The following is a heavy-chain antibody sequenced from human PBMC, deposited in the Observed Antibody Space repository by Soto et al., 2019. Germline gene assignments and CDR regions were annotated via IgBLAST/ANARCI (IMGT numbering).Heavy chain of an antibody. CDR2: INPNSGGT. CDR1: GYTFTGYY. Sequence: ASVKVSFKASGYTFTGYYMHWVRQAPGQGLEWMGWINPNSGGTNYAQKFQGWVTMTRDTSISTAYMELSRLRSDDTAVYYCARADWGYDGYNGLDYWGQGTLGTVPQ. J-gene: IGHJ4*02. D-gene: IGHD5-12*01. V-gene: IGHV1-2*04. CDR3: ARADWGYDGYNGLDY.